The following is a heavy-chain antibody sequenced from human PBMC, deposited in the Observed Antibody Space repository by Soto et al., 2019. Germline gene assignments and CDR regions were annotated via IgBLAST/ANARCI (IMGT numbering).Heavy chain of an antibody. D-gene: IGHD1-20*01. V-gene: IGHV3-30-3*01. CDR2: VAHDGITK. Sequence: GGSLRLSCAASGVCFSDHAMHWVRRAPGKGLEWVALVAHDGITKYYAGSVKGRFTVSSDKSTNTLFLQMDSLDTEDTGVYYCAIDDRITRLVADIVLRGPGPLLTV. CDR1: GVCFSDHA. CDR3: AIDDRITRLVADIVL. J-gene: IGHJ2*01.